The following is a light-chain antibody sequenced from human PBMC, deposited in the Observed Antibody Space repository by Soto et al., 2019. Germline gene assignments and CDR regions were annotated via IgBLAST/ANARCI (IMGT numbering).Light chain of an antibody. CDR3: QQYDKWPLT. V-gene: IGKV3-15*01. CDR1: QSISTN. Sequence: EIVMTQSPATLSVSPGERASLSCRASQSISTNLAWYQQKPGRAPRLLIYGASTRATGIPARFSGSGSGTEFTLTISSPQSEDFAVYYCQQYDKWPLTFGPGTKVDIK. CDR2: GAS. J-gene: IGKJ3*01.